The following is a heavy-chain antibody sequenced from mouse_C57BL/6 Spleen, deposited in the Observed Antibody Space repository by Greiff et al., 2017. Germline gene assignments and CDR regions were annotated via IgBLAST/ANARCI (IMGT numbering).Heavy chain of an antibody. CDR2: ILPGSGST. Sequence: QVQLKQSGAELMKPGASVKLSCKATGYTFTGYWIEWVKQRPGHGLEWIGEILPGSGSTNYNEKFKGKATFTADTSSNTAYMQLSSLPTEDSAIYYCAGITTVVDYYAMDYWGQGTSVTVSS. D-gene: IGHD1-1*01. CDR1: GYTFTGYW. J-gene: IGHJ4*01. V-gene: IGHV1-9*01. CDR3: AGITTVVDYYAMDY.